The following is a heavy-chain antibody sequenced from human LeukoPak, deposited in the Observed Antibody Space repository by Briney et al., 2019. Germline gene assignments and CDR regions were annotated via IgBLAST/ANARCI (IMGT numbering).Heavy chain of an antibody. D-gene: IGHD3-22*01. CDR2: INHRGIT. J-gene: IGHJ6*03. Sequence: SETLSLTCAVYGGSFSGYYWTWIRQPPGKGLEWIGEINHRGITKYNPSLESRVTVSVDTSKNQFSLRLSSVTAAGTAVYFCARMVHDSSGYPGYYYYMDVWGKGTTVTVSS. CDR1: GGSFSGYY. V-gene: IGHV4-34*01. CDR3: ARMVHDSSGYPGYYYYMDV.